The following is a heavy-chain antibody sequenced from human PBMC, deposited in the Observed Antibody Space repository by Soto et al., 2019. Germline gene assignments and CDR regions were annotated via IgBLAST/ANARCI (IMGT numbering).Heavy chain of an antibody. V-gene: IGHV3-30*18. D-gene: IGHD2-2*01. CDR3: AKELRGYCSSTSCYGLPNYYYGMDV. CDR1: GFTFSSYG. Sequence: GGSLRLSCAASGFTFSSYGMHWVRQAPGKGLEWVAVISYDGSNKYYADSVKGRFTISRDNSKNTLYLQMNSLRAEDTAVYYCAKELRGYCSSTSCYGLPNYYYGMDVWGQGTTVTASS. J-gene: IGHJ6*02. CDR2: ISYDGSNK.